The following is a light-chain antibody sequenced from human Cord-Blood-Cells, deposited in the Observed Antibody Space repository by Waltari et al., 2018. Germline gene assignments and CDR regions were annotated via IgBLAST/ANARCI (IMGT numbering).Light chain of an antibody. CDR3: QQSYSTPPTT. CDR1: QSINSY. CDR2: AAS. Sequence: DLQMTQSPSSLSASVGDRVNITCRASQSINSYLNWYQQKPGKAPKLLIYAASSLQSGVPSRFSGSGSGTDFTLTISSLQLEDFATYYCQQSYSTPPTTFGQGTKLEIK. V-gene: IGKV1-39*01. J-gene: IGKJ2*01.